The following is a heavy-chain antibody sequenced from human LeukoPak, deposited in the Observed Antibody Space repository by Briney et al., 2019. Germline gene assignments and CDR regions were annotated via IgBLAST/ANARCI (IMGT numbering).Heavy chain of an antibody. J-gene: IGHJ4*02. V-gene: IGHV3-23*01. D-gene: IGHD7-27*01. Sequence: GGSLRLSCAASGFTFSSYAMSWVRQAPGKGLEWVSAISGSGGSTYYADSVKGRFTISRDNSKNTLYLQMNSLRVEDTAVYYCARVNWASVDYWGQGALVTVSS. CDR2: ISGSGGST. CDR1: GFTFSSYA. CDR3: ARVNWASVDY.